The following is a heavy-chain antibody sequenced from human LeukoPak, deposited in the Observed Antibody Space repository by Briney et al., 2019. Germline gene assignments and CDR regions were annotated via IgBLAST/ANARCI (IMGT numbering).Heavy chain of an antibody. D-gene: IGHD2-2*02. CDR3: ARERCTTAGCDKSFDS. CDR1: GYSFTDYY. CDR2: INPKSGDT. J-gene: IGHJ4*02. V-gene: IGHV1-2*02. Sequence: ASVKVSCQESGYSFTDYYMHWVRQAPGQGLEWMGWINPKSGDTKYRQKFQGRITMTRDTSISTSYMELSRLRSDDTAVYYCARERCTTAGCDKSFDSWGQGTLITVSS.